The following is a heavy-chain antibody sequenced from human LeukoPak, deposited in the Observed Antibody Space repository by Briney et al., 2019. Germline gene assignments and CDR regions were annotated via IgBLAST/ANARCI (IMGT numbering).Heavy chain of an antibody. Sequence: GGSLRLSCAASGFTFSSYSMNWVRQAPGKGLEWVSSISSSSSYIYYADSVKGRFTISRDNAKNSLYLQMNSPRAEDTAVYYCARDPARYYDSSGYFDYWGQGTLVTVSS. CDR2: ISSSSSYI. D-gene: IGHD3-22*01. V-gene: IGHV3-21*01. J-gene: IGHJ4*02. CDR3: ARDPARYYDSSGYFDY. CDR1: GFTFSSYS.